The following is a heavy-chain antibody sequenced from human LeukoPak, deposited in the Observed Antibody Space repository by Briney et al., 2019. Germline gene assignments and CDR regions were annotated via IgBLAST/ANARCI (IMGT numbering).Heavy chain of an antibody. D-gene: IGHD3-22*01. CDR1: GGSFSGYY. CDR3: ARQPTYYYDSSGYRRVLRPRGWFDP. CDR2: INHSGST. J-gene: IGHJ5*02. Sequence: SETLSLTCAVYGGSFSGYYWSWIRQPPGKGLEWIGEINHSGSTNYNPSLKSRVTISVDTSKNQFSLKLSSVTAADTAVYYCARQPTYYYDSSGYRRVLRPRGWFDPWGQGTLVTVSS. V-gene: IGHV4-34*01.